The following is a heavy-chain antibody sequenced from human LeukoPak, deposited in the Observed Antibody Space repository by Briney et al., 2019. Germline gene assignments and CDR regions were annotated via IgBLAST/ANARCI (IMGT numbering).Heavy chain of an antibody. Sequence: GGSLRLSCAASGFTFSSHCMNWVRQAPGKGLEWVANIKQDGSEKNYVDSVKGRFTISRDNAKNSLYLQMNSLGVEDTAIYYCARDYGDSYHCGMDVWGQGTTVTVSS. CDR2: IKQDGSEK. CDR3: ARDYGDSYHCGMDV. V-gene: IGHV3-7*01. CDR1: GFTFSSHC. D-gene: IGHD4-17*01. J-gene: IGHJ6*02.